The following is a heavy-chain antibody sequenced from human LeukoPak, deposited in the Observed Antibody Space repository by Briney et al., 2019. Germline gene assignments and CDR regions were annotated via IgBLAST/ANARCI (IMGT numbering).Heavy chain of an antibody. CDR2: IIPIFGTA. CDR3: ARVGDSRNAFDI. D-gene: IGHD3-22*01. Sequence: SVKVSCKASGGTFSSYAISWVRQAPGQGLEWMGGIIPIFGTANYAQKFQGRVTITADESTSTAYMELSSLRSEDTAVYYCARVGDSRNAFDIWGQGTMVTVSS. V-gene: IGHV1-69*13. CDR1: GGTFSSYA. J-gene: IGHJ3*02.